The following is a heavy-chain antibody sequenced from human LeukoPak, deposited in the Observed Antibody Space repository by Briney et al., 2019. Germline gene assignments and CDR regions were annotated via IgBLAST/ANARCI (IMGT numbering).Heavy chain of an antibody. J-gene: IGHJ6*02. CDR3: ARPYSSSWLYYYGMDV. CDR1: GYTFTSYG. D-gene: IGHD6-13*01. Sequence: GASVKVSCKASGYTFTSYGISWVRQAPGQGLEWMGWISAYNGNTNYAQKLQGRVTMTTDTSTSTAYMELRSLRSDDTAVYYCARPYSSSWLYYYGMDVWGQGTTVTVSS. V-gene: IGHV1-18*01. CDR2: ISAYNGNT.